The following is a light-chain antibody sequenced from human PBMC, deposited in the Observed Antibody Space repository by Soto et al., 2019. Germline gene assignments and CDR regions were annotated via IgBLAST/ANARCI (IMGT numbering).Light chain of an antibody. CDR2: GAS. J-gene: IGKJ4*01. V-gene: IGKV3-11*01. Sequence: EIVMTQSPATLSVSPGERATLSCRASQSVSSDLAWYHQKPGQAPRLLIYGASTRATGIPARFSGSGSGTDFILTISSLEPEDSGVYYCQQRNDWVTFGGGTKVEIK. CDR3: QQRNDWVT. CDR1: QSVSSD.